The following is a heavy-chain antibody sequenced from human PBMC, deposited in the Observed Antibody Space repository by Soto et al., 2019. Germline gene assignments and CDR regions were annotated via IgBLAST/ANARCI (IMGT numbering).Heavy chain of an antibody. CDR3: ARSSHKESWFDP. CDR2: IYTSGST. J-gene: IGHJ5*02. Sequence: SETLSLTCTVSGGSVSNFYWNWIRQPAGKRLEWIGRIYTSGSTNYNPSLRSRVTMSIDTSRNQFSLKLNSVTAADTAVYYCARSSHKESWFDPWGQGTLVTV. D-gene: IGHD6-13*01. CDR1: GGSVSNFY. V-gene: IGHV4-4*07.